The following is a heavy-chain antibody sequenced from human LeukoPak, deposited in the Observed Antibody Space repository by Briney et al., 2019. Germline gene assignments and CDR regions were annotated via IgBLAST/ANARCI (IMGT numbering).Heavy chain of an antibody. CDR2: ISGSGGST. V-gene: IGHV3-23*01. CDR1: GFTFGSYA. CDR3: AKTTAGYSSGRYPGWPVDY. Sequence: GGSLRLSCAASGFTFGSYAMYWVRQAPGEGLEWVSGISGSGGSTFYADSVKGRFTISRDNSENTVYLQMNSLRADDTAVYYCAKTTAGYSSGRYPGWPVDYWGQGALVTVSS. J-gene: IGHJ4*02. D-gene: IGHD6-19*01.